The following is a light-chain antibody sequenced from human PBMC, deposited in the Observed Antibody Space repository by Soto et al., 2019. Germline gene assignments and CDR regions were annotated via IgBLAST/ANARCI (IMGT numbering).Light chain of an antibody. Sequence: AIRMTQSPFSLSTSVGDRVTITCWASQGISSYSVWYQQKPAKAPKVFIYYASSLQSGVPPRFSGSGSGTEYTLTISSLQPEDFATYYCQQYYISLRTFGQGTKLAI. CDR3: QQYYISLRT. J-gene: IGKJ2*01. CDR1: QGISSY. CDR2: YAS. V-gene: IGKV1D-43*01.